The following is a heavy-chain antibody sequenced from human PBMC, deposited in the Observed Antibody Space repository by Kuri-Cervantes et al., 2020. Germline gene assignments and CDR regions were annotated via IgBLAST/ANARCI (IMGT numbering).Heavy chain of an antibody. V-gene: IGHV3-30*01. CDR3: ASNYGSGSYLGY. D-gene: IGHD3-10*01. CDR2: ISYDGSNK. CDR1: GFTFSSYA. Sequence: SLKISCAASGFTFSSYAMHWVRQAPGKGLEWVAVISYDGSNKYYADSVKGRFTISRDNSKNTLYLQMNSLRAEDTAVYYCASNYGSGSYLGYWGQGTLVTVSS. J-gene: IGHJ4*02.